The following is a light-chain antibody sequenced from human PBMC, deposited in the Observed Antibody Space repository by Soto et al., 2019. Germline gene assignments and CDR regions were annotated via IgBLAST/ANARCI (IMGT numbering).Light chain of an antibody. J-gene: IGLJ2*01. CDR1: SSDVGGYNY. V-gene: IGLV2-8*01. Sequence: QSVLTQPPSASGSPGQSVTISCTGTSSDVGGYNYVSWYQQHPGKAPKFLIFEVSRRPSGVPDRFSGSKSGNTASLTVSGLQADDEADYYCSSYAGSNNPVIFGGGTQLTV. CDR2: EVS. CDR3: SSYAGSNNPVI.